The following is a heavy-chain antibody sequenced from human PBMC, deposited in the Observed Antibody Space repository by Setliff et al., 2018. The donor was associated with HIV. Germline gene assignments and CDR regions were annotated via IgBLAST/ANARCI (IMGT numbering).Heavy chain of an antibody. CDR3: AHRAGSGCFRHYFDY. V-gene: IGHV2-5*02. CDR1: GFSLTTTGVG. D-gene: IGHD6-25*01. J-gene: IGHJ4*02. CDR2: IYWDDDQ. Sequence: SGPTLVNPTQTLTLTCTFSGFSLTTTGVGVGWIRQPPGKALEWLALIYWDDDQRYSPSLQSRLTVTKGTSKNQVVLTMTNMDPVDTATYYCAHRAGSGCFRHYFDYWGQGTLVTVSS.